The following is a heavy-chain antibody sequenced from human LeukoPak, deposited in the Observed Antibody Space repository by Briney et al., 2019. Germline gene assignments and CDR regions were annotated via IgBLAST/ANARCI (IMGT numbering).Heavy chain of an antibody. J-gene: IGHJ5*02. Sequence: GESLKISCKGSGYSFTSYWIGWVRQMPGKGLEWMGIIYPGDSDTRYSPSFQGQVTISADKSISTAYLQWSSLKASDTAMYYCARRVFGVVIIDNWQTIGWFDPWGQGTLVTVSS. CDR1: GYSFTSYW. CDR3: ARRVFGVVIIDNWQTIGWFDP. CDR2: IYPGDSDT. V-gene: IGHV5-51*01. D-gene: IGHD3-3*01.